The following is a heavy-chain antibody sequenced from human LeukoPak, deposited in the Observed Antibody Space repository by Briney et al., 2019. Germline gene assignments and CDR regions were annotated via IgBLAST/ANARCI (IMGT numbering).Heavy chain of an antibody. J-gene: IGHJ4*02. D-gene: IGHD2-21*01. V-gene: IGHV3-30*18. CDR2: ISYDGSNK. Sequence: PGGSLRLSCAASGFTFSSYGMHWVRQAPGKGLEWVAVISYDGSNKYYADSVKGRFTISRDNSKSTLYLQMNSLRAEDTAVYYCAKAPGWGGLGFDCWGQGTLVTVSS. CDR3: AKAPGWGGLGFDC. CDR1: GFTFSSYG.